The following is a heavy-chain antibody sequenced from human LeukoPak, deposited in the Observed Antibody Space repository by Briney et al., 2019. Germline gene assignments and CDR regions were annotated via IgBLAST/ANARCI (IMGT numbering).Heavy chain of an antibody. V-gene: IGHV1-2*02. D-gene: IGHD5-12*01. CDR2: INPNSGGT. CDR3: ARVMATTKVRDFDY. Sequence: ASVKVSCKASGYTFTSYYMHWVRQAPGQGLEWMGWINPNSGGTNYAQKFQGRVTMTRDTSISTAYMELSRLRSDDTAVYYCARVMATTKVRDFDYWGQGTLVTVSS. CDR1: GYTFTSYY. J-gene: IGHJ4*02.